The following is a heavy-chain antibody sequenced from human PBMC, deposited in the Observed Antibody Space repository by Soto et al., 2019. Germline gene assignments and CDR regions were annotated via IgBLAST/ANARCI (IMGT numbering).Heavy chain of an antibody. CDR1: GFIFNNYW. D-gene: IGHD3-10*01. CDR3: ARVGVALRAFDI. V-gene: IGHV3-74*01. Sequence: GGSLRLSCAASGFIFNNYWMHWVRQAPGKGLVWVSRINSDGRTTSYADSVEGRFTISRDNAKSTLYLQMNSLRVEDTAVYYCARVGVALRAFDIRGQGTMFTVSS. CDR2: INSDGRTT. J-gene: IGHJ3*02.